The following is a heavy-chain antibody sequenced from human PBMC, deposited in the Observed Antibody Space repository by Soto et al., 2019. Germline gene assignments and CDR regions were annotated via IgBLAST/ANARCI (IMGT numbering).Heavy chain of an antibody. V-gene: IGHV1-18*04. D-gene: IGHD2-21*01. CDR2: ISGYNGNT. Sequence: QVVLEQSGGEVKKPGASVKVSCKASGYTFSGYSITWVRQAPGQGLEWMGRISGYNGNTNYARTLRGKLNLTTDTYTRKAYMELRRLTYDETAVYYCARDVFCGGAPACPDMDVWGQATTVTVSS. CDR3: ARDVFCGGAPACPDMDV. J-gene: IGHJ6*02. CDR1: GYTFSGYS.